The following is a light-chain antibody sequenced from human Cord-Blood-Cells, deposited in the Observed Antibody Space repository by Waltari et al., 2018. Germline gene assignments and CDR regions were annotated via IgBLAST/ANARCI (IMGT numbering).Light chain of an antibody. V-gene: IGLV1-40*01. CDR1: SSNIGAGYD. Sequence: ISCTGSSSNIGAGYDVHWYQQLPGTAPKLPIYGNSNRPSGVPDRFSGSKSGTSASLAITGLQAEDEADYYCQSYDSSLSGSTVFGGGTQLTVL. CDR2: GNS. CDR3: QSYDSSLSGSTV. J-gene: IGLJ7*01.